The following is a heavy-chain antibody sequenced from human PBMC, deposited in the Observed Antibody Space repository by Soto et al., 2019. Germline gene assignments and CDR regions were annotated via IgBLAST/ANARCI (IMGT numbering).Heavy chain of an antibody. D-gene: IGHD2-21*02. V-gene: IGHV5-51*01. Sequence: GESLKISCKGSGYSFTSYWIGWVRQMPGKGLEWMGIIYPGDSDTRYSPSFQGQVTISADKSISTAYLQWSSLKASDTAMYYCARHVVTFRADYYYGMDVWGQGTTLTVSS. CDR2: IYPGDSDT. CDR3: ARHVVTFRADYYYGMDV. J-gene: IGHJ6*02. CDR1: GYSFTSYW.